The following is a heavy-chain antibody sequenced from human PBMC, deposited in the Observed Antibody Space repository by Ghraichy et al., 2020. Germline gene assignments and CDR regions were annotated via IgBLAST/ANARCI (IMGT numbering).Heavy chain of an antibody. V-gene: IGHV3-20*04. D-gene: IGHD3-22*01. J-gene: IGHJ4*02. Sequence: GESLNISCAASGFTFDDYGMSWVRQAPGKGLEWVSGINWNGGSTGYADSVKGRFTISRDNAKNSLYLQMNSLRAEDTALYYCARAVGDYYDSSGYHTPGYFDYWGQGTLVTVSS. CDR3: ARAVGDYYDSSGYHTPGYFDY. CDR2: INWNGGST. CDR1: GFTFDDYG.